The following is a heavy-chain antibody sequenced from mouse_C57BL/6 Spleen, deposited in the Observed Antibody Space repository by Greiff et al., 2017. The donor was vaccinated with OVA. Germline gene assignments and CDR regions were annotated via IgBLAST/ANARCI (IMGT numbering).Heavy chain of an antibody. D-gene: IGHD4-1*02. CDR1: GYTFTSYW. CDR3: ATNWDGDFDY. V-gene: IGHV1-64*01. CDR2: IHPNSGST. Sequence: VQLQQSGAELVKPGASVKLSCKASGYTFTSYWMHWVKQRPGQGLEWIGMIHPNSGSTNYNEKFKSKATLTVDKSSSTAYMQLSSLTSEDSAVYYCATNWDGDFDYWGQGTTLTVSS. J-gene: IGHJ2*01.